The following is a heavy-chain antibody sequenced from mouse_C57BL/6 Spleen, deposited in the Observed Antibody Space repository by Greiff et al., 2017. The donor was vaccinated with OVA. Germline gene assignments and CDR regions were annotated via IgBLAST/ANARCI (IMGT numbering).Heavy chain of an antibody. J-gene: IGHJ3*01. CDR2: INPNNGGT. V-gene: IGHV1-18*01. D-gene: IGHD1-1*01. CDR1: GYTFTDYN. CDR3: ARSTGYYGSSYESAWFAY. Sequence: VQLQQSGPELVKPGASVKIPCKASGYTFTDYNMDWVKQSHGKSLEWIGDINPNNGGTIYNQKFKGKATLTVDKSSSTAYMELRSLTSEDTAVYYCARSTGYYGSSYESAWFAYWGQGTLVTVSA.